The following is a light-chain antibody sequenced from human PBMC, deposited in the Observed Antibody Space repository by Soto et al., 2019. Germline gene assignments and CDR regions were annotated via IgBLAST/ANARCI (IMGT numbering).Light chain of an antibody. CDR3: YSSAGTYTIV. J-gene: IGLJ1*01. Sequence: QSALTQPRSVSGSPGQSVTISCTGTTSDVGAYNSVSWYRQHPGKAPKLMIYDVSKRPSGVPDRFSGSKSGNTASLTISGLQAEDEADYYCYSSAGTYTIVFGTGTKLTVL. V-gene: IGLV2-11*01. CDR1: TSDVGAYNS. CDR2: DVS.